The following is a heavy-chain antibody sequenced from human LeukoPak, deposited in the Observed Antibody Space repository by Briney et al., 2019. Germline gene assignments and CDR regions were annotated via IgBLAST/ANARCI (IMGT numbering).Heavy chain of an antibody. CDR3: ARDHPYYYDSSGYYPALL. CDR1: GFIFSDYY. Sequence: GGSLRLSCAASGFIFSDYYMSWIRQAPGKGLEWVSYISSSGSTIYYADSVKGRFTISRDNAKNSLYLQMNSLRAEDTAVYYCARDHPYYYDSSGYYPALLWGQGTLVTVSS. J-gene: IGHJ4*02. V-gene: IGHV3-11*01. D-gene: IGHD3-22*01. CDR2: ISSSGSTI.